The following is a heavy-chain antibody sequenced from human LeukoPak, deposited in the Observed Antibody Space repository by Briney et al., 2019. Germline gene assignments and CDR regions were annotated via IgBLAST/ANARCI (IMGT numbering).Heavy chain of an antibody. V-gene: IGHV4-59*01. CDR2: IYYSGST. J-gene: IGHJ6*04. D-gene: IGHD3-10*01. Sequence: SETLSLTCTVSGGSISSYYWSWIRQPPGKGLEWIGYIYYSGSTNYNPSLKSRVTISVDTPKNQFSLKLSSVTAADTAVYYCARVRVYYYGMDVWGKGTTVTVSS. CDR3: ARVRVYYYGMDV. CDR1: GGSISSYY.